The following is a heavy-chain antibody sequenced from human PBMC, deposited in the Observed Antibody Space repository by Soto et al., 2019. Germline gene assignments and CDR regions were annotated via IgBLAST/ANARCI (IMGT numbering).Heavy chain of an antibody. CDR3: ARGLWFGSHNWFDP. CDR2: INHSGST. Sequence: PSETLSLTCAVSGGSISSGGYYWSWIRQPPGKGLEWIGEINHSGSTNYNPSLKSRVTISVDTSKNQFSLKLSSVTAADTAVYYCARGLWFGSHNWFDPWGQGTLVTVSS. V-gene: IGHV4-34*01. J-gene: IGHJ5*02. CDR1: GGSISSGGYY. D-gene: IGHD3-10*01.